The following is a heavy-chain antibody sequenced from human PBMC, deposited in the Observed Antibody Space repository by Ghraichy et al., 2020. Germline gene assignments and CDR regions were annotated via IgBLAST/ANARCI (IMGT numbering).Heavy chain of an antibody. V-gene: IGHV4-34*01. J-gene: IGHJ4*02. D-gene: IGHD6-6*01. CDR3: ARGLEYSSSSDARIFDY. CDR1: GGSFSGYY. CDR2: INHSGST. Sequence: SETLSLTCAVYGGSFSGYYWSWIRQPPGKGLEWIGEINHSGSTNYNPSLKSRVTISVDTSKNQFSLKLSSVTAADTAVYYCARGLEYSSSSDARIFDYWGQGTLVIVSS.